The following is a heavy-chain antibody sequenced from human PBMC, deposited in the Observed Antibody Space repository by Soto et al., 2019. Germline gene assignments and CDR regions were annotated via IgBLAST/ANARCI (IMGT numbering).Heavy chain of an antibody. V-gene: IGHV4-31*03. J-gene: IGHJ6*02. CDR3: ARNGYTYGMDV. Sequence: SETLSLTCTVSGGSTSSGVFYWSGIRQHPGKGLEWIGYIYYSGISYYNPSLKSRVSISLDTSRNQFSMTLNSVTAADTAVYYCARNGYTYGMDVWGQGATVTVSS. CDR1: GGSTSSGVFY. CDR2: IYYSGIS. D-gene: IGHD5-18*01.